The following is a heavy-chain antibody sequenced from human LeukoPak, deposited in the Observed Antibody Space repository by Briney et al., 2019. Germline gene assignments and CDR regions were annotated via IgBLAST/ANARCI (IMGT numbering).Heavy chain of an antibody. CDR3: ARGIPGIEGENWFDP. J-gene: IGHJ5*02. Sequence: GGSLRLSCAASGLTFGEAWMTWVRQAPGKGLEWVDRIKSNINGGTTDYAAPVKGRFTISRDDSIDTLYLQMDGLKTEDTAVYYCARGIPGIEGENWFDPWGPGTLVTVSS. D-gene: IGHD2-2*02. CDR2: IKSNINGGTT. V-gene: IGHV3-15*01. CDR1: GLTFGEAW.